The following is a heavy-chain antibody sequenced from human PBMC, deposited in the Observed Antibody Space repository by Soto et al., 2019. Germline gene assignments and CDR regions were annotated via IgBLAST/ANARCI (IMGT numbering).Heavy chain of an antibody. V-gene: IGHV1-69*01. CDR1: GGTFSNYA. J-gene: IGHJ4*02. Sequence: QVQLVQSGAEVKKPGSSVKVSCKASGGTFSNYAISWVRQAPGQGLEWMGGIIPLFGTANYAQKFQGRVTITADESTIKAYMEMSSLRSGDTAVDYCARGGGDDYGEDYWGQGTLVSVSS. CDR3: ARGGGDDYGEDY. D-gene: IGHD4-17*01. CDR2: IIPLFGTA.